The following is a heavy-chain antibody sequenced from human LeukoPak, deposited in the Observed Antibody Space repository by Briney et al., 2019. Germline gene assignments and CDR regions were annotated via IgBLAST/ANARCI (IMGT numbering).Heavy chain of an antibody. CDR3: ARSNYPYYFDY. V-gene: IGHV3-74*01. D-gene: IGHD4/OR15-4a*01. CDR2: INDGSTT. J-gene: IGHJ4*02. Sequence: GGSLRLSCAASGFTFSSYWMHWVRQAPGKGLVWVSRINDGSTTRYADSGKGRFTISRDNAKNTLYLQMNSLRAEDTAMYYCARSNYPYYFDYWGQGTLVTVSS. CDR1: GFTFSSYW.